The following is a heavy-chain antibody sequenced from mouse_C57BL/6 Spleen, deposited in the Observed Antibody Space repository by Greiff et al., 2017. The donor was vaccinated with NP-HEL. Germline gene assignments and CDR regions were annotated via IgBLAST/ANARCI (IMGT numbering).Heavy chain of an antibody. Sequence: QVHVKQSGAELVRPGASVTLSCKASGYTFTDYEMHWVKQTPVHGLEWIGAIDPETGGTAYNQKFKGKAILTADKSSSTAYMELRSLTSEDSAVYYCTIITTVVAHYFDYWGQGTTLTVSS. CDR1: GYTFTDYE. V-gene: IGHV1-15*01. D-gene: IGHD1-1*01. CDR2: IDPETGGT. CDR3: TIITTVVAHYFDY. J-gene: IGHJ2*01.